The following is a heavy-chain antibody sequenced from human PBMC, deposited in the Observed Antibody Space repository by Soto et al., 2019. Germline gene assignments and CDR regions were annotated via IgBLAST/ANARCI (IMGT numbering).Heavy chain of an antibody. CDR3: ARASYISSDYYDSSGYLLDI. J-gene: IGHJ3*02. CDR2: ISTYNGNT. CDR1: GYTFTSYG. V-gene: IGHV1-18*01. D-gene: IGHD3-22*01. Sequence: GASVKVSCKASGYTFTSYGISWVRQAPGQGLEWMGWISTYNGNTDYAQKLQGRVTMTTDTSTSTAYMELRSLRSDDTAVYYCARASYISSDYYDSSGYLLDIWGQGTMVTVSS.